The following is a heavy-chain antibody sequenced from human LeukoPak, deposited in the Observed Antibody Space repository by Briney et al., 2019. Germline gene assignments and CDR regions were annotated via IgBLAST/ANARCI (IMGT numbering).Heavy chain of an antibody. J-gene: IGHJ5*02. V-gene: IGHV1-46*01. CDR1: GYTFINYH. CDR2: INPYGGST. CDR3: ARDLDSSRNWFDP. Sequence: ASVKVSCKASGYTFINYHIHWVRQAPELGLEWMGIINPYGGSTTYAQKFQGRITMTRDTSTSTVYMELSSLRSEDTAVYYCARDLDSSRNWFDPWGQGTLVSVSS. D-gene: IGHD6-13*01.